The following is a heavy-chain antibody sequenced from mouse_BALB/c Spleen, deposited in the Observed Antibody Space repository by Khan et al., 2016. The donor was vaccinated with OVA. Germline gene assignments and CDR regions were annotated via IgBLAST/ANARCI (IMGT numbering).Heavy chain of an antibody. Sequence: QVQLKESGPGLVAPSQSLSITCTVSGFSLTSYGVHWVRQPPGKGLEWLGVIWAGGSTNYNSALMSRLRISKDNSKSQVFLKMNSLQTDDTARYYCARDPVVEDYFDYWGQGTTLTVSS. D-gene: IGHD1-1*01. CDR3: ARDPVVEDYFDY. J-gene: IGHJ2*01. V-gene: IGHV2-9*02. CDR2: IWAGGST. CDR1: GFSLTSYG.